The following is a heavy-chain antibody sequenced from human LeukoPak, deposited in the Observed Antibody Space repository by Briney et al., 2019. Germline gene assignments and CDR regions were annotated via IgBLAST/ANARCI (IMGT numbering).Heavy chain of an antibody. J-gene: IGHJ4*02. V-gene: IGHV3-66*01. CDR2: IYSGGST. D-gene: IGHD5-12*01. CDR3: AREYSGI. Sequence: GGSLRLSCAASGFIVSSNYMGWVRQAPGKGLEWVSVIYSGGSTSYADSVKGRFTISRDNAKNTLYLQMNSLRAEDTAVYYCAREYSGIWGQGTLVTVSS. CDR1: GFIVSSNY.